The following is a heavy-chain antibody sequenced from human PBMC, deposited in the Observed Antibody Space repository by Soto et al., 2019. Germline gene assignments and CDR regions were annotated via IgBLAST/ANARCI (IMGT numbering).Heavy chain of an antibody. CDR1: GFTFSSYA. CDR2: ISGSGGST. J-gene: IGHJ4*02. V-gene: IGHV3-23*01. CDR3: AIRYSSARPNPNFDY. Sequence: EVQLLESGGGLVQPGGSLRLSCAASGFTFSSYAMSWVRQAPGKGLEWVSAISGSGGSTYYADSVKGRFTISRDNSKNSLYLQMNSLRAEDTAVFYCAIRYSSARPNPNFDYWGQGTLDTVSS. D-gene: IGHD5-18*01.